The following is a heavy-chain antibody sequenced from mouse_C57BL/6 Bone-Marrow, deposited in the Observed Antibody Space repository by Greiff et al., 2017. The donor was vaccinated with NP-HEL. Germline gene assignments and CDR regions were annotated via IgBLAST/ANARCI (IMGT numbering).Heavy chain of an antibody. Sequence: EVQLQQSVAELVRPGASVKLSCTASGFNIKNTSMHWVQQRPEQGLEWIGRIDPANGNTKYAPKFQGKATITADTSSNTAYLQLSSLTSEDTAINYCARRSNYRLTYAMDYWGQGTSVTVSS. CDR3: ARRSNYRLTYAMDY. CDR2: IDPANGNT. V-gene: IGHV14-3*01. D-gene: IGHD2-5*01. CDR1: GFNIKNTS. J-gene: IGHJ4*01.